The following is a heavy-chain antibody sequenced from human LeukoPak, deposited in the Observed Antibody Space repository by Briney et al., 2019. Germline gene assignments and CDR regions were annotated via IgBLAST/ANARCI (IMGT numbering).Heavy chain of an antibody. Sequence: ASVKVSCKASGGTFSSYAISWVRQAPGQGLEWMGWISAYNGNTNYAQKLQGRVTMTTDTSTSTAYMELRSLRSDDTAVYYCARGLRDGYNSGHWGQGTLVTVSS. CDR1: GGTFSSYA. D-gene: IGHD5-24*01. J-gene: IGHJ4*02. CDR2: ISAYNGNT. CDR3: ARGLRDGYNSGH. V-gene: IGHV1-18*01.